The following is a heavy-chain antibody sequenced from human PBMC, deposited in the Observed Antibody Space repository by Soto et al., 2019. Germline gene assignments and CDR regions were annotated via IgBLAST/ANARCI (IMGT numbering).Heavy chain of an antibody. CDR2: IFYSGST. CDR1: GGSISNSY. J-gene: IGHJ4*02. Sequence: SETLSLTCNVSGGSISNSYWSWIRQPPGKGLEWSGHIFYSGSTNYNPSLKSRLTILLDTSKNQFSLKLRSVTAADTAVYYCARFSAFTNTYTTFYYFDFWGQGTLVTVSS. V-gene: IGHV4-59*01. CDR3: ARFSAFTNTYTTFYYFDF. D-gene: IGHD3-16*01.